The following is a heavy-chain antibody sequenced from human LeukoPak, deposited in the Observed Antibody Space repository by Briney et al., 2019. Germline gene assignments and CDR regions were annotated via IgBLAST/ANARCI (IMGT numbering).Heavy chain of an antibody. CDR1: GGSISSSSYY. CDR2: IYYSGST. J-gene: IGHJ5*02. Sequence: SETLSLTCTVSGGSISSSSYYWGWIRQPPGKGLEWIGSIYYSGSTYYNPSLKSRVTISVDTSKNQFSLKLSSVTAADTAVFYCASPSSLDPWGQGTLVTVSS. V-gene: IGHV4-39*01. CDR3: ASPSSLDP.